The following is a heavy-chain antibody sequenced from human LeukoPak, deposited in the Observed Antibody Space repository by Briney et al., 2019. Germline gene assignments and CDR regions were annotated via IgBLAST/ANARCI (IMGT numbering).Heavy chain of an antibody. CDR3: ARELISGDWTWDI. D-gene: IGHD2-21*02. J-gene: IGHJ3*02. V-gene: IGHV1-69*13. CDR1: GGTFSSYA. CDR2: IIPIFGTA. Sequence: ASVKVSCKASGGTFSSYAISWVRQAPGQGLEWMGGIIPIFGTANYAQKFQGRVTITADESTSTAYMELSSLRSEDTAVYYCARELISGDWTWDIWGQGTMVTVSS.